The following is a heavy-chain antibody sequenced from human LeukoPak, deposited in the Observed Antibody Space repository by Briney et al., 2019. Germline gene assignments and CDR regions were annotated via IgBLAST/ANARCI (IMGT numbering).Heavy chain of an antibody. D-gene: IGHD4-11*01. V-gene: IGHV1-18*01. Sequence: GASVKVSGKTSGYSFILYGISWVRQAPGQGPEWMGWNSTSTGDTKYTQKFQGRVTLTTDTSTSTAYMELSSLRSDDTAVYYCARDDNYGIFVNVDYWGQGTLVTVSS. CDR3: ARDDNYGIFVNVDY. CDR1: GYSFILYG. J-gene: IGHJ4*02. CDR2: NSTSTGDT.